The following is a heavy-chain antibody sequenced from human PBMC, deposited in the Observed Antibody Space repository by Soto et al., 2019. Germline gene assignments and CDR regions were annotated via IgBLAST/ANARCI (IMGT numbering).Heavy chain of an antibody. Sequence: PGGSLRLSCTVSGFNVMSYWMSWVRQAPGKGLEWVASIKEDGSEIYYLQSVRGRFSISRDSAGNALHLTMNYLSAEDTGVYFCARDIGFDYVNWRQGTLVTVSS. CDR2: IKEDGSEI. D-gene: IGHD3-16*01. CDR3: ARDIGFDYVN. V-gene: IGHV3-7*01. CDR1: GFNVMSYW. J-gene: IGHJ4*02.